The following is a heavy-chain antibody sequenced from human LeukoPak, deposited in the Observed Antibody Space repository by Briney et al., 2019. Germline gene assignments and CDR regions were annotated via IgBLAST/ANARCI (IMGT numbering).Heavy chain of an antibody. CDR3: ARDWDYGDWLGAFDI. CDR1: GFTFSSYW. D-gene: IGHD4-17*01. V-gene: IGHV3-7*01. CDR2: IKQDGSEK. J-gene: IGHJ3*02. Sequence: PGGSLRLSCAASGFTFSSYWMSWVRQAPGKGLEWVANIKQDGSEKYYVDSVKGRFTISRDNAKNSLYLQMNSLRAEDTAVYYCARDWDYGDWLGAFDIWGQGTMVTISS.